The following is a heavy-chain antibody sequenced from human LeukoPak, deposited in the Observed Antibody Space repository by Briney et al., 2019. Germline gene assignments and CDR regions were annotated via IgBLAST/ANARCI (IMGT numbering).Heavy chain of an antibody. V-gene: IGHV4-34*01. J-gene: IGHJ5*02. Sequence: PSETLSLTCAVYGGSFSGYYWSWIRQPPGKGLEWIGEINHSGSTNYNPSLKSRVTISVDTSKNQFSLKLSSVTAADTAVYYCARGGVRTHRRGWFDPWGQGTLVTVSS. CDR3: ARGGVRTHRRGWFDP. D-gene: IGHD1-14*01. CDR1: GGSFSGYY. CDR2: INHSGST.